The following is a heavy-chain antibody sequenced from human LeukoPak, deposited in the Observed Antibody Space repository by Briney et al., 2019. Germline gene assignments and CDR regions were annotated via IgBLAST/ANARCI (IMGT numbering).Heavy chain of an antibody. CDR2: IYSGGTT. Sequence: GGSLRLSCAVSGFTVSGNYMSWVRQAPGKGLEWVSLIYSGGTTYYADSVKGRFTISRDNSKNTLYLQMNSLRAEDTAVYYCARLAGGYSHPYDYWGQGILVTVSS. CDR1: GFTVSGNY. V-gene: IGHV3-53*01. CDR3: ARLAGGYSHPYDY. D-gene: IGHD4-23*01. J-gene: IGHJ4*02.